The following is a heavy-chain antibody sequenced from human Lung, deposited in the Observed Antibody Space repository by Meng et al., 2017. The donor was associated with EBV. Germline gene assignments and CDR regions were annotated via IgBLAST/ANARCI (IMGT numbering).Heavy chain of an antibody. CDR2: TYYRSKWYN. CDR1: GDSGSSSSAA. J-gene: IGHJ2*01. CDR3: ARGATSVFDL. V-gene: IGHV6-1*01. Sequence: QGQRQQSGPGLVKPSQTLSLTCVISGDSGSSSSAAWTWIRQSPSRGLEWLGRTYYRSKWYNDYAVYVKSRITINPDTSKNQFSLQLNSVTPEDTAVYYCARGATSVFDLWGRGTLVTVSS.